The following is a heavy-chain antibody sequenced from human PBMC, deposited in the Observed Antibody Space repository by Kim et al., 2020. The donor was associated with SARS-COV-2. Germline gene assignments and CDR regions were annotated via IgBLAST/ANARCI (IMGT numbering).Heavy chain of an antibody. D-gene: IGHD2-2*03. CDR2: IIPIFGTA. V-gene: IGHV1-69*13. CDR3: ASPAALDVVIVVVPAAERGDYYYGMDV. Sequence: SVKVSCKASGGTFSSYAISWVRQAPGQGLEWMGGIIPIFGTANYAQKFQGRVTITADESTSTAYMELSSLRSEDTAVYYCASPAALDVVIVVVPAAERGDYYYGMDVWGQGTTVTVSS. CDR1: GGTFSSYA. J-gene: IGHJ6*02.